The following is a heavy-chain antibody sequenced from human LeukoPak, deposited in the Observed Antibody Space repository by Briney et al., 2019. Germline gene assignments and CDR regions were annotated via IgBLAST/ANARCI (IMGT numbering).Heavy chain of an antibody. CDR2: INPSGGST. CDR1: GYTFTSYY. D-gene: IGHD5-12*01. Sequence: GASVKVSCKASGYTFTSYYMHWVRQAPGQGLEWMGIINPSGGSTSYAQKFQGRVTMTRDTSTSTVYMELSSLRSEDTAVYYCARGTVDIVAPGAYYFDYWGQGTLVTVSS. CDR3: ARGTVDIVAPGAYYFDY. J-gene: IGHJ4*02. V-gene: IGHV1-46*01.